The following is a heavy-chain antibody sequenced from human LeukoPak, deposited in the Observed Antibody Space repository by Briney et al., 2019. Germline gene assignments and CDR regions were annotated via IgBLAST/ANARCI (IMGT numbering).Heavy chain of an antibody. D-gene: IGHD3-22*01. CDR3: ARSITMIVDWFDP. J-gene: IGHJ5*02. CDR2: IKQDGSEK. V-gene: IGHV3-7*01. CDR1: GFTFSSYW. Sequence: GGSLRLSCAASGFTFSSYWMSWVRQAPGKGLEWVANIKQDGSEKYYVDSVKGRFTISRDNAKNSLYLQMNSLRAEDTAVYFCARSITMIVDWFDPWGQGTLVTVSS.